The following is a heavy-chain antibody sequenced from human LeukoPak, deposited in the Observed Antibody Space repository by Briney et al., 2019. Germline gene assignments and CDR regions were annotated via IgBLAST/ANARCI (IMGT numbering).Heavy chain of an antibody. V-gene: IGHV1-8*01. CDR3: ASMADPPAFTIAAYFDY. J-gene: IGHJ4*02. CDR1: GYTFTSYD. D-gene: IGHD6-13*01. Sequence: ASVKVSCKASGYTFTSYDINWVRQATGQGLEWMGWMNPNSGNTGYAQKFQGRVTMTRNTSISTAYMELSSLRSEDTAVYYCASMADPPAFTIAAYFDYWGQGTLVTVSS. CDR2: MNPNSGNT.